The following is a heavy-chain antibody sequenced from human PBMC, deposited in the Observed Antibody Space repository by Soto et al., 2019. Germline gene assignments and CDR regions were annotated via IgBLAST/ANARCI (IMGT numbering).Heavy chain of an antibody. Sequence: GESLKISCKGSGYSFTGYWIGWVRQLPGKGLEWMGIIYPGDSATRYSPSFQGQVTISADKSISTAYVQWSSLKASGTAMYYCAGRDPLYGMDVWGQGTTVTVSS. CDR1: GYSFTGYW. V-gene: IGHV5-51*01. CDR3: AGRDPLYGMDV. CDR2: IYPGDSAT. J-gene: IGHJ6*02.